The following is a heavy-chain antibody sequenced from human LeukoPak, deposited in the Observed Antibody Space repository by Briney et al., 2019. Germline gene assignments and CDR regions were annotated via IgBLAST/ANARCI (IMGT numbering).Heavy chain of an antibody. J-gene: IGHJ5*02. Sequence: SETPSLTCTVSGGSINSYYWSWIRQPPGKGLEWTGYLYYTGSSNYNPSLKSRVTISLDTSKNQFSLRLSSVTAADTAVYYCARGHPYSFWSGYHSWFDPWGQGTLVTVSS. CDR3: ARGHPYSFWSGYHSWFDP. V-gene: IGHV4-59*01. CDR1: GGSINSYY. CDR2: LYYTGSS. D-gene: IGHD3-3*01.